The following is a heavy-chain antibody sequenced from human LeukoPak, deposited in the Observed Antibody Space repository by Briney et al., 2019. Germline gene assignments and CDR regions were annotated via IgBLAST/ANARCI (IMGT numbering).Heavy chain of an antibody. CDR2: IIPIFGTA. J-gene: IGHJ4*02. CDR1: GGTFSSYA. CDR3: ARSGYDFWSGYFPFDY. V-gene: IGHV1-69*01. D-gene: IGHD3-3*01. Sequence: GSSVKVSCKASGGTFSSYAISWVRQAPGQGLEWMGGIIPIFGTANYAQKFQGRVTITADESTSTAYMELSSLRSEDTAVYYCARSGYDFWSGYFPFDYWGQGTLVTVSS.